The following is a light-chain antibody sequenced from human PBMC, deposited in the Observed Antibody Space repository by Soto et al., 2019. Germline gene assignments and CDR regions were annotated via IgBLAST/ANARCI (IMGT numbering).Light chain of an antibody. Sequence: DIQLTQSPSTLSASVGDRVTITCRASQSISSWLAWYQQKPGKAPKLLLYDVSGLESGVPSRFSGSGSGTEFTLTISSLQPDDFATYYCQQCNAFWTGDQGPKVDIK. CDR3: QQCNAFWT. V-gene: IGKV1-5*01. CDR2: DVS. J-gene: IGKJ1*01. CDR1: QSISSW.